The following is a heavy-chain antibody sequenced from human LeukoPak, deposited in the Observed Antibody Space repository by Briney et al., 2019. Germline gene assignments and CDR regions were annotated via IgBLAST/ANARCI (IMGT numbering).Heavy chain of an antibody. Sequence: SETLSLTCTVSGGSISRDDYYWTWIRQPPGKGLAWIGYIYCSGSTYYNPSLKSRLTISVDTSKNQFSLKLSSVTAADTTVYYCTRRWDYGDKFYYDFWGQGTLVTVSS. D-gene: IGHD4-17*01. V-gene: IGHV4-30-4*01. CDR1: GGSISRDDYY. CDR2: IYCSGST. CDR3: TRRWDYGDKFYYDF. J-gene: IGHJ4*02.